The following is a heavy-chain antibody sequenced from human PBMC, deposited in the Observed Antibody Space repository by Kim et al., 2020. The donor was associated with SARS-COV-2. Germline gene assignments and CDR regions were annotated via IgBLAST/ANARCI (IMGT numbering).Heavy chain of an antibody. CDR3: ARVLDFGVVKGNWFDP. Sequence: SETLSLTCAVYGGSFSGYYWSWIRQPPGKGLEWIGEINHSGSTNYNPSLKSRVTISVDTSKNQFSLKLSSVTAADTAVYYCARVLDFGVVKGNWFDPWGQGTLVTVSS. J-gene: IGHJ5*02. CDR2: INHSGST. CDR1: GGSFSGYY. V-gene: IGHV4-34*01. D-gene: IGHD3-3*01.